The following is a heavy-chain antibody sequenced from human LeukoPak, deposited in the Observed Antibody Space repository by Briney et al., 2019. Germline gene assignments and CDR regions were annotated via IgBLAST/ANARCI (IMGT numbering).Heavy chain of an antibody. D-gene: IGHD3-22*01. V-gene: IGHV3-21*01. CDR3: ARDRVSAHYYDSSGYPDY. CDR1: GFTFSSYS. J-gene: IGHJ4*02. Sequence: GGSLRLSCAASGFTFSSYSMSWVRQAPGKGLEWVSSISSSSSYIYYADPVKGRFTISRDNAKNSLYLQMNSLRAEDTAVYYCARDRVSAHYYDSSGYPDYWGQGTLVTVSS. CDR2: ISSSSSYI.